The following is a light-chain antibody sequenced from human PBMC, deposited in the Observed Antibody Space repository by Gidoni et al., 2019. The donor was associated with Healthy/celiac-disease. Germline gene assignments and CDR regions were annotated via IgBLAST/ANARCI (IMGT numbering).Light chain of an antibody. V-gene: IGKV3D-11*01. CDR3: QKRDNFT. CDR1: QCVSSY. Sequence: EILLTQSPATLSLSPGERATLSCRAVQCVSSYLAWYQQKPGPAPRLLIYDASNLATGIPARFSGSGPGTDFTLTISSLEPEDFAVYYCQKRDNFTFGPGTKVDIK. CDR2: DAS. J-gene: IGKJ3*01.